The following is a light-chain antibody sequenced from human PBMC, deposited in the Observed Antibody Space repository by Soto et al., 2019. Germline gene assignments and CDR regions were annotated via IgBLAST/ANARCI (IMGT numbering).Light chain of an antibody. J-gene: IGKJ2*01. CDR3: QQTYSTPYT. V-gene: IGKV1-39*01. Sequence: DIQMTQSPSSLSASVGDRVTITCRASQTISNYLKWYQQRPGRAPKLLIYATSTLQSGVPSRFSGSGSGTDFTLTISRLPPEDSSTYYCQQTYSTPYTFGQGTKLEIK. CDR1: QTISNY. CDR2: ATS.